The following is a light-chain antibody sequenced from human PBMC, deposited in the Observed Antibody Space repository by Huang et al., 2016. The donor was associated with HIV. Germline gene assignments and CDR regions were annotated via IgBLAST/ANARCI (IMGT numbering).Light chain of an antibody. CDR2: GAS. CDR1: QSVATS. CDR3: QQYHNWPYT. V-gene: IGKV3-15*01. J-gene: IGKJ2*01. Sequence: EIIMTQSPATLSLSPGEGASLSCRANQSVATSLAWYLHRPGKRPRLLIFGASTRAAGLPGRLSGSGSGTQFTLTVSGLQSEDFAVYYCQQYHNWPYTFGQGTKLEI.